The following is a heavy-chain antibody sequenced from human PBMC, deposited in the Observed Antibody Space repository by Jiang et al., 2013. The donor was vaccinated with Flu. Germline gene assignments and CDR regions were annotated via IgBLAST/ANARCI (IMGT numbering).Heavy chain of an antibody. J-gene: IGHJ1*01. D-gene: IGHD6-13*01. V-gene: IGHV4-34*01. CDR1: GGSFSGYY. Sequence: LLKPSETLSLTCAVYGGSFSGYYWSWIRQPPGKGLEWIGEINHSGSTNYNPSLKSRVTISVDTSKNQFSLKLSSVTAADTAVYYCARGGIAAAGTPEYFQHWGQGTLVTVSS. CDR3: ARGGIAAAGTPEYFQH. CDR2: INHSGST.